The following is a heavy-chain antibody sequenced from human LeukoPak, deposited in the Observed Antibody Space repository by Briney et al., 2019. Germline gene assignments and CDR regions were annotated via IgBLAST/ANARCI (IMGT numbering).Heavy chain of an antibody. D-gene: IGHD3-3*01. V-gene: IGHV3-23*01. Sequence: GGSLRLSCAASGFTFSTYAMSWVRQAPGKGLEWVSAISGSGGSTYYADSVKGRFTISRDNSKNTLYLQMNSLRAEDTAVYYCAKVSYDFWSGYYNGGFGYFDYWGQGTLVTVSS. CDR2: ISGSGGST. CDR1: GFTFSTYA. J-gene: IGHJ4*02. CDR3: AKVSYDFWSGYYNGGFGYFDY.